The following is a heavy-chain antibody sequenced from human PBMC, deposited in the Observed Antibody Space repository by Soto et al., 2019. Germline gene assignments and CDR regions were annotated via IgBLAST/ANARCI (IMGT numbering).Heavy chain of an antibody. CDR2: ISSSGSTI. CDR1: GFTFSSYE. CDR3: ARGDWYYYDSSGYQHGGPVDY. V-gene: IGHV3-48*03. D-gene: IGHD3-22*01. J-gene: IGHJ4*02. Sequence: AGGSLRLSSAASGFTFSSYEMNWVRQAPGKGLEWVSYISSSGSTIYYADSVKGRFTISRDNAKNSLYLQMNSLRAEDTAVYYCARGDWYYYDSSGYQHGGPVDYWGQGTLVPVSS.